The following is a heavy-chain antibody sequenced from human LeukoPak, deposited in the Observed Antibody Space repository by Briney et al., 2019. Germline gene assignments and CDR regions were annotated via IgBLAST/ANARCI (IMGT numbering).Heavy chain of an antibody. V-gene: IGHV4-34*01. CDR3: ARDLKRFSIAAAPFEFYYYYMDV. J-gene: IGHJ6*03. D-gene: IGHD6-13*01. CDR2: IDHSGST. CDR1: GGSFSGYH. Sequence: PSETLSLTCAVYGGSFSGYHWSWIRQPPGKGLEWIGEIDHSGSTNYNPSLKSRVTISVDTSKNQFSLKLSSVTAADTAVYYCARDLKRFSIAAAPFEFYYYYMDVWGKGTTVTVSS.